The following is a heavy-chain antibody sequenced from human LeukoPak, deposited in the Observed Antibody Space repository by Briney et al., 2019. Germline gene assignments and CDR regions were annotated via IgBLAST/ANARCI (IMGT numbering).Heavy chain of an antibody. J-gene: IGHJ4*02. CDR2: ISAYNGNT. V-gene: IGHV1-18*01. Sequence: GASVKVSCKASGYTFTSYGISWVRQAPGQGLEWMGWISAYNGNTNYAQNLQGRVTITADESTSTAYMELSSLRSEDTAVYYCARGPITTRSHFDYWGQGTLVTVSS. D-gene: IGHD3-22*01. CDR3: ARGPITTRSHFDY. CDR1: GYTFTSYG.